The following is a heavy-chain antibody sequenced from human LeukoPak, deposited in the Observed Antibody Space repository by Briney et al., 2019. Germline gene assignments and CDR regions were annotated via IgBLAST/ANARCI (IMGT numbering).Heavy chain of an antibody. CDR1: GCSISNYY. CDR3: ASSSSWYASYYYYMDV. Sequence: PSETLSLTCTVSGCSISNYYWSWIRQPPGKGLEWIGYIYYSGSTNYNPSLKSRVTISVDTSKNQFSLKLSSVTAADTAVYYCASSSSWYASYYYYMDVWGKGTTVTISS. V-gene: IGHV4-59*01. J-gene: IGHJ6*03. CDR2: IYYSGST. D-gene: IGHD6-13*01.